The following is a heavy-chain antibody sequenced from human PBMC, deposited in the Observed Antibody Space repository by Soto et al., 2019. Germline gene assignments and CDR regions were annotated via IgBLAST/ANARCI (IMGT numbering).Heavy chain of an antibody. CDR2: TWYDGSNK. CDR1: GFPFSSYG. V-gene: IGHV3-33*01. CDR3: ARGQRIAARPYYMDV. J-gene: IGHJ6*03. D-gene: IGHD6-6*01. Sequence: GGSLRLSCAASGFPFSSYGMHWVRQAQSKGLERVEVTWYDGSNKNYEDNVKDRYTNSKEKSKKTQNIKMNSLRAEDTAVYYCARGQRIAARPYYMDVWGKGT.